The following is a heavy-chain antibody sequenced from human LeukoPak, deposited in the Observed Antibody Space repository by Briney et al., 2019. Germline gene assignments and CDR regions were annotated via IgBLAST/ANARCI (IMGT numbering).Heavy chain of an antibody. CDR2: ISGSGGST. V-gene: IGHV3-23*01. D-gene: IGHD6-19*01. Sequence: GRSLRLSCATSGFTFSSYAMHWVRQAPGKGLEWVSAISGSGGSTYYADSVKGRFTISRDNSKNTLYLQMNSLRAEDTAVYYCAKDRGSGVLYYYGMDVWGQGTTVTVSS. CDR1: GFTFSSYA. CDR3: AKDRGSGVLYYYGMDV. J-gene: IGHJ6*02.